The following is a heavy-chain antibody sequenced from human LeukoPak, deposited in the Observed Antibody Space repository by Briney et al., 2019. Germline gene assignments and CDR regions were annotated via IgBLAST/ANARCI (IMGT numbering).Heavy chain of an antibody. CDR3: AASLRFPGWFDP. CDR1: GFTFSDFY. CDR2: ISSSGSTI. Sequence: SGGSLRLSCAASGFTFSDFYMSWLRQAPGEGLGWVSYISSSGSTIYYADSVKGRFTISRDNAKNSLYLQMNSLRAEDTAVFYCAASLRFPGWFDPWGQGALVTVSS. D-gene: IGHD3-16*01. V-gene: IGHV3-11*01. J-gene: IGHJ5*02.